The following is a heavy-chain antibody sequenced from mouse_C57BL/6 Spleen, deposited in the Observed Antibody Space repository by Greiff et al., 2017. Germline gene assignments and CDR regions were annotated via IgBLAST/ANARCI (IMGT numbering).Heavy chain of an antibody. Sequence: QVQLQQSGAELAKPGASVKLSCKASGYTFTSYWMHWVKQRPGQGLEWIGYINPSSGYTKYNQKFKDKATLTADKSSSTAYMQLSSLTYEDSAVXYCARGGSDYYGTMLFAYWGQGTLVTVFA. CDR3: ARGGSDYYGTMLFAY. V-gene: IGHV1-7*01. J-gene: IGHJ3*01. CDR1: GYTFTSYW. D-gene: IGHD1-1*01. CDR2: INPSSGYT.